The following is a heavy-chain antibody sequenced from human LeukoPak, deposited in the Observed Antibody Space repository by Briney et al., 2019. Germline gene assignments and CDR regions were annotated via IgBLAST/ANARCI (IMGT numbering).Heavy chain of an antibody. CDR1: GGSISSGGYY. D-gene: IGHD3-22*01. V-gene: IGHV4-31*03. CDR3: ARGGGQWLFQYYFDY. Sequence: SQTLSLTCTVSGGSISSGGYYWSWIRQHPGKGLEWIGYIYYSGSTYYNPSLKSRVTIPVDTSKNQFSLKLSSVTAADTAVYYCARGGGQWLFQYYFDYWGQGTLVTVSS. J-gene: IGHJ4*02. CDR2: IYYSGST.